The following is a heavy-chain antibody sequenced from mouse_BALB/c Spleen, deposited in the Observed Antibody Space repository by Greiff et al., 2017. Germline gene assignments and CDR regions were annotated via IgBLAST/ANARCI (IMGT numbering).Heavy chain of an antibody. V-gene: IGHV1S56*01. CDR1: GYTFTSYY. J-gene: IGHJ3*01. CDR2: IYPGDGST. Sequence: VQLQQSGPELVKPGASVKVSCKASGYTFTSYYIHWVKQRPGQGLEWIGWIYPGDGSTKYNEKFKGKTTLTADKSSSTAYMLLSSLTSEDSAIYFCAREGFAYWGQGTLVTVSA. CDR3: AREGFAY.